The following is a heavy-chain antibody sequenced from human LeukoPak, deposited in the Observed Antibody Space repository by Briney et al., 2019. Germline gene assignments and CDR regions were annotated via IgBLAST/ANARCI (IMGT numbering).Heavy chain of an antibody. CDR1: GFTFSSYS. CDR3: ARDLLSGSSRDY. Sequence: GGSLRLSCAASGFTFSSYSVNRVRQAPGKGLGWVSSISSSSSYIYYADSVKGRFTISRDNAKNSLYLQMNSLRAEDTAVYYCARDLLSGSSRDYWGQGTLVTVSS. D-gene: IGHD6-6*01. CDR2: ISSSSSYI. V-gene: IGHV3-21*01. J-gene: IGHJ4*02.